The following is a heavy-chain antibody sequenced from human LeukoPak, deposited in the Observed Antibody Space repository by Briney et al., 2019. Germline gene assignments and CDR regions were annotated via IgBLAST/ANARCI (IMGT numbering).Heavy chain of an antibody. Sequence: GSSVTVSCTASGGTFSSYAISWVRQAPGQGLEWMGGIIPISGTANYAQKFQGRVTITADESTSTAYMELSSLRSEDTAVYYCARDLVHCSSTSCSDYWGQGTLVTVSS. V-gene: IGHV1-69*01. CDR3: ARDLVHCSSTSCSDY. D-gene: IGHD2-2*01. CDR2: IIPISGTA. J-gene: IGHJ4*02. CDR1: GGTFSSYA.